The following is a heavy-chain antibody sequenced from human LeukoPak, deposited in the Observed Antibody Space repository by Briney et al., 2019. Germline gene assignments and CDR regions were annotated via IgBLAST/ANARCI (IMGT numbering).Heavy chain of an antibody. V-gene: IGHV1-69*06. D-gene: IGHD3-22*01. CDR1: GGTFSTYA. Sequence: SVKVSCKASGGTFSTYAISWVRQAPGQGLEWMGRVIPMFGTADYAQKFQGRVTITADKSTSTAYLELSSLRSEDTAVYYCTRHYDSSGYPSLNYFDYWGQGTLVTVSS. CDR3: TRHYDSSGYPSLNYFDY. CDR2: VIPMFGTA. J-gene: IGHJ4*02.